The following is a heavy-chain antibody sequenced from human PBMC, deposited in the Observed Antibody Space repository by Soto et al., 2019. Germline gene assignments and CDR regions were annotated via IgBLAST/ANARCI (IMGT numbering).Heavy chain of an antibody. CDR1: VGTFRNHV. Sequence: QVQLVQSGAEVKKPGSSVKVSCKASVGTFRNHVFNWVRQAPGQGLEWMGGIMPVIGTPNYAQKFQGRVTMTADASTSTVFMELSSLRSDDTAVYYCARDLEFRDGNIAHLDYWGQGTLVTVSS. J-gene: IGHJ4*02. V-gene: IGHV1-69*01. CDR3: ARDLEFRDGNIAHLDY. CDR2: IMPVIGTP.